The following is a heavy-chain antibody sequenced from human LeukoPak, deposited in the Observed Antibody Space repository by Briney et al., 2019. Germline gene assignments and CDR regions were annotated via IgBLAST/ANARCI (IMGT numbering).Heavy chain of an antibody. J-gene: IGHJ4*02. Sequence: PSETLSLTCTVSGGSISSYYWSWIRQPPGKGLEWIGYIYYSGSTNYNPSLKSRVTISVDTSKNQFSLKLSSVTAADTAVYYCARGGRYYYGSGSYSHFDYWGQGTLVTVSS. V-gene: IGHV4-59*12. CDR1: GGSISSYY. CDR3: ARGGRYYYGSGSYSHFDY. CDR2: IYYSGST. D-gene: IGHD3-10*01.